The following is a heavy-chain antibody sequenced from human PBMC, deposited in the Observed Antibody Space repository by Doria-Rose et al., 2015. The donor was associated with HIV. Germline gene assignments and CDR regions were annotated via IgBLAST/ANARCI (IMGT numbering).Heavy chain of an antibody. V-gene: IGHV2-26*01. J-gene: IGHJ4*02. D-gene: IGHD6-13*01. CDR2: IFSDDER. Sequence: ESGPVLVKPTETLTLTCTVSGVSLSSPGMGVSWIRQPPGKALEWLANIFSDDERSYNSSLKSRLTISRGTSKVQVFLTMTDMDPVDTATYYCARIKSSRWYHKYYFDFWGQGTLVIVSA. CDR3: ARIKSSRWYHKYYFDF. CDR1: GVSLSSPGMG.